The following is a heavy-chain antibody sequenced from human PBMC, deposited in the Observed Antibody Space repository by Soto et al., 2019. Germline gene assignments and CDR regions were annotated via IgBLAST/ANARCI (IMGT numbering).Heavy chain of an antibody. D-gene: IGHD6-13*01. V-gene: IGHV4-61*01. Sequence: PSETLSLTCTVSGGSVSSGSYYWSWIRQPPGKGLEWIGYIYYSGITNYNPSLKSRVTISVDTSKNQFSLKLSSVTAADTAVYYCASMRAAATYYCYYGMDVWGQGTTVT. CDR2: IYYSGIT. J-gene: IGHJ6*02. CDR3: ASMRAAATYYCYYGMDV. CDR1: GGSVSSGSYY.